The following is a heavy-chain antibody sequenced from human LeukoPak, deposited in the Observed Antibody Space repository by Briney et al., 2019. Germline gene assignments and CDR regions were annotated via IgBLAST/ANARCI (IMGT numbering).Heavy chain of an antibody. CDR1: GGSISSGGYY. CDR2: IYYSGST. Sequence: SQTLSLTCTVSGGSISSGGYYWSWIRQHPGKGLEWIGYIYYSGSTYYNPSLKNRVTISVDTSKNQFSLKLSSVTAADTAVYYCARGTYSGYDFDYWGQGTLVTVSS. CDR3: ARGTYSGYDFDY. D-gene: IGHD5-12*01. V-gene: IGHV4-31*03. J-gene: IGHJ4*02.